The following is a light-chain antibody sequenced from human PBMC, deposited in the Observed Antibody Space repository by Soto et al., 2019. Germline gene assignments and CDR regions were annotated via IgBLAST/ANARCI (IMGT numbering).Light chain of an antibody. CDR2: GAS. J-gene: IGKJ1*01. CDR1: QSVNIKY. CDR3: QQYESSPGT. V-gene: IGKV3-20*01. Sequence: EIVLTQSPGTLSLSPGERATLSCGASQSVNIKYLAWYQQKPGQAPRLLIYGASSRATGIPDRFSGSGSGTDFTLIISRLEPEDFAVYYCQQYESSPGTFGQGTKVEIK.